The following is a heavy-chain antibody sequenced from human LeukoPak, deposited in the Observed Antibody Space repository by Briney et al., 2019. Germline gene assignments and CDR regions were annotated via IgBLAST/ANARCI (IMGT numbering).Heavy chain of an antibody. V-gene: IGHV3-53*01. CDR2: IYSGGST. Sequence: GGSLRLSCAASGFTVSSNYMSWVRQAPGKGLEWVSVIYSGGSTYYADSVKGRFTISRDNSKNTLYLQMNSLRAEDTPVYYCARDYDSSSGFDYWGQGTLVTVSS. J-gene: IGHJ4*02. CDR3: ARDYDSSSGFDY. D-gene: IGHD6-13*01. CDR1: GFTVSSNY.